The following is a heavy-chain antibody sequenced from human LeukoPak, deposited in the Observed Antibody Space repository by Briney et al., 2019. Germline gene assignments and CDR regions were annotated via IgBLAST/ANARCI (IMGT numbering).Heavy chain of an antibody. D-gene: IGHD2-2*01. CDR2: INHSGST. Sequence: SETLSLTCAVYGGSFSGYYWSWIRQPPGKGLEWIGEINHSGSTNYNPSLKSRVTISVDTSKNQFSLKLSSVTAADTAVYYCARVGCSSTSCYLGDYYFDYWGQGTLVTVSS. J-gene: IGHJ4*02. V-gene: IGHV4-34*01. CDR1: GGSFSGYY. CDR3: ARVGCSSTSCYLGDYYFDY.